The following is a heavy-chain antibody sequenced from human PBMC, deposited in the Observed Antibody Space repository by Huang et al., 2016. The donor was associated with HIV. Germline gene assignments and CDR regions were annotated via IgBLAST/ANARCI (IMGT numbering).Heavy chain of an antibody. D-gene: IGHD3-10*01. Sequence: VQLVESGGGVVQPGGSLRLSCATSGFPFSDHGLHWVRQTPGKGLGWVAFMAYDGTTKVYADSVEGRFTVSRDNSKSTLYLQMNSLRLEDTSIYYCLKDQVGPWGQGTLVTVSS. CDR3: LKDQVGP. J-gene: IGHJ5*02. CDR2: MAYDGTTK. V-gene: IGHV3-30*02. CDR1: GFPFSDHG.